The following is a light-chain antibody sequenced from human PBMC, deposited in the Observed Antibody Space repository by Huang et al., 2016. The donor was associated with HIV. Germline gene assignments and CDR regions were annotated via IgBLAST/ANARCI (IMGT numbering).Light chain of an antibody. V-gene: IGKV4-1*01. CDR2: WAS. J-gene: IGKJ4*01. CDR3: QQYYSTLT. Sequence: DIVMTQSPDSLAVSLGERATINCKSSQSVLYSSNNKNYLDWYQQKPGQPPKLLIYWASTRESGVPDRFVGSGSGTDFTLTISSLQAEDVAVYYCQQYYSTLTFGGGTKVEIK. CDR1: QSVLYSSNNKNY.